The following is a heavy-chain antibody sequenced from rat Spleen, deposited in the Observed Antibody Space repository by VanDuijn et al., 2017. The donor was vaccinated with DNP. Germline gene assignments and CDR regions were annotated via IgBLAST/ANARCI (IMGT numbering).Heavy chain of an antibody. CDR3: LRTLFDC. CDR2: VSHDGSGT. Sequence: VQLKETGPDLVQLTQTLSITCTVSGFSLTTYNVHWVRQPPGKGLEWVATVSHDGSGTYYRDSVKGRFTVSRDNAKSTLSLEMGSLRSEDTATYYCLRTLFDCWGQGVMVTVSS. CDR1: GFSLTTYN. D-gene: IGHD1-11*01. V-gene: IGHV5-7*01. J-gene: IGHJ2*01.